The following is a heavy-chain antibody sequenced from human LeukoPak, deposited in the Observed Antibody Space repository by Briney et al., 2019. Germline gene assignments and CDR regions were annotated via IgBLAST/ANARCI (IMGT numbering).Heavy chain of an antibody. CDR1: GFTFRSYG. CDR3: ARGNIVATYGAFDI. D-gene: IGHD5-12*01. Sequence: GGTLRLSCAASGFTFRSYGMNWVRQAPGKGLEWVSAISGSGGSTYYADSVKGRFTISRENAKNSLYLQMNSLRAGDTAVYYCARGNIVATYGAFDIWGQGTMVTVSS. J-gene: IGHJ3*02. V-gene: IGHV3-23*01. CDR2: ISGSGGST.